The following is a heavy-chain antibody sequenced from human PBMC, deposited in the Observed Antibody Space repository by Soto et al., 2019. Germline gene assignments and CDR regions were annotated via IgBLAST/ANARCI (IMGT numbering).Heavy chain of an antibody. CDR3: ARGGGGYSRDGFDI. CDR1: GGTINNYY. CDR2: ISYIGTT. J-gene: IGHJ3*02. D-gene: IGHD4-4*01. V-gene: IGHV4-59*01. Sequence: KPSKTRSRTCTAAGGTINNYYWGWIRQSPGKGLEWIGYISYIGTTNYNPSLKSRVTISVDPSKNQFPLRLSSVTAADTAVYYCARGGGGYSRDGFDIWGQGTMVTVSS.